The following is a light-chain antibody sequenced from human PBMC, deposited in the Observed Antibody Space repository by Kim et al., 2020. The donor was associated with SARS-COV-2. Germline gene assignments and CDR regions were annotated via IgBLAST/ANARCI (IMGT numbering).Light chain of an antibody. CDR3: QAWDSSTYV. Sequence: VSVSPGQTASITCSGDKLGDKYACWYQQKPGQSPVLVIYQDSKRPSGIPERFSGSNSGNTATLTISGTQAMDEADYYCQAWDSSTYVFGTGTKVTVL. V-gene: IGLV3-1*01. CDR2: QDS. J-gene: IGLJ1*01. CDR1: KLGDKY.